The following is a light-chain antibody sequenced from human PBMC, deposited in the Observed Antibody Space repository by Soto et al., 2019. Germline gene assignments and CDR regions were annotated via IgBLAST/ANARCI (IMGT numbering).Light chain of an antibody. J-gene: IGKJ4*01. Sequence: DIQMTQSPSSLSASVGDRVTITCRASQSISSYLNWYQQKPGKAPNLLIYAASSLQSGVPSRFSGSGSGTDFTLTISSLQPEDFATYYCQQSYSTPSFGGGTKVEIK. CDR1: QSISSY. CDR3: QQSYSTPS. CDR2: AAS. V-gene: IGKV1-39*01.